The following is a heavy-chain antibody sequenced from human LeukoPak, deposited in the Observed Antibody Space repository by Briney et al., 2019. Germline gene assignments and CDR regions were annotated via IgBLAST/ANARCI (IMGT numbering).Heavy chain of an antibody. J-gene: IGHJ5*02. Sequence: GGSLRLSCEASGFSFSSYGMSWVRQAPGEGLEWVSGFSASDGSRYYADSVKGRFTISRDNAKNSLYLQMNSLRAEDTAVYYCARDPSSGWYLKGWFDPWGQGTLVTVSS. D-gene: IGHD6-19*01. CDR1: GFSFSSYG. CDR2: FSASDGSR. CDR3: ARDPSSGWYLKGWFDP. V-gene: IGHV3-23*01.